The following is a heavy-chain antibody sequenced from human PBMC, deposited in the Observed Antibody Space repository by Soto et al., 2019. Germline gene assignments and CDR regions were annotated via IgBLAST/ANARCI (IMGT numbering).Heavy chain of an antibody. V-gene: IGHV1-3*01. CDR2: INAGNGNT. Sequence: KTSGYRMTVYASHRLLNTPGQRLEWMGWINAGNGNTKYSQKFQGRVTITRDTSASTAYMELSSLRSEDTAVYYCARDHSIAVAGCDYWGQGTLVTVSS. J-gene: IGHJ4*02. D-gene: IGHD6-19*01. CDR1: GYRMTVYA. CDR3: ARDHSIAVAGCDY.